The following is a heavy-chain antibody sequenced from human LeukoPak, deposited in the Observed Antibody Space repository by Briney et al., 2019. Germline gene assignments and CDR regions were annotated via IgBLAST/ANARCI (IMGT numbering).Heavy chain of an antibody. D-gene: IGHD1-26*01. Sequence: PGGSLRLSCAASGFTFDDYAMHWVRQAPGKGLEWVSGISWNSGSIGYADSVKGRFTISRDNAKNSLYLQMNSLRAEDTAVYYCARDRAGGGSRTSYFDYWGQGTLVTVSS. V-gene: IGHV3-9*01. CDR2: ISWNSGSI. J-gene: IGHJ4*02. CDR1: GFTFDDYA. CDR3: ARDRAGGGSRTSYFDY.